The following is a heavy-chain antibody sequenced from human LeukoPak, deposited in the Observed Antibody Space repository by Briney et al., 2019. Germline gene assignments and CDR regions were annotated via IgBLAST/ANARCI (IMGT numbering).Heavy chain of an antibody. D-gene: IGHD1-26*01. CDR2: TKSDGSST. CDR1: GFSVSSYW. Sequence: GGSLRLSCEVSGFSVSSYWMHWVRQAPGKGLVWVSRTKSDGSSTSYADSVKGRFTISRDNAKKTLYLQMDSLRDEDTAVYYCATSKWELPSPYDYWGQGTLVTVSS. CDR3: ATSKWELPSPYDY. V-gene: IGHV3-74*01. J-gene: IGHJ4*02.